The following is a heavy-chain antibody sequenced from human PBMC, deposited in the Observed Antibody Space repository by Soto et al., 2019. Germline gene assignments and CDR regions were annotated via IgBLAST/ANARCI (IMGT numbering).Heavy chain of an antibody. Sequence: ASVKVSCKASGYTFTSYAMHWVRQAPGQRLEWMGWISAYNGNTNYAQKLQGRVTMTTDTSTSTAYMELRSLRSDDTAVYYCARDSMYYYGSGSYYMLYNDAFDIWGQGTMVTVSS. CDR2: ISAYNGNT. V-gene: IGHV1-18*01. J-gene: IGHJ3*02. CDR3: ARDSMYYYGSGSYYMLYNDAFDI. D-gene: IGHD3-10*01. CDR1: GYTFTSYA.